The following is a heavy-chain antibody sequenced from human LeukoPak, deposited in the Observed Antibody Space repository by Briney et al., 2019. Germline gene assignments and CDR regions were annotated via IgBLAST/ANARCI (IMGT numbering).Heavy chain of an antibody. CDR1: GFTFSSYA. J-gene: IGHJ4*02. D-gene: IGHD3-16*01. CDR3: AKEQKGVFDY. CDR2: ISYDGSNK. Sequence: PGRSLRLSCAASGFTFSSYAMHWVRQAPGKGLEWVAVISYDGSNKYYADSVKGRFTISRDNSKNTLYLQMNSLRAEDTAVYYCAKEQKGVFDYWGQGTLVTVSS. V-gene: IGHV3-30-3*01.